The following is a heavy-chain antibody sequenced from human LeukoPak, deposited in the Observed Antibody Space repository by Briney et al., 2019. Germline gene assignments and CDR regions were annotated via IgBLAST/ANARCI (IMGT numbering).Heavy chain of an antibody. J-gene: IGHJ5*02. Sequence: SETLSLTCTVSGGSISGSYWNWIRQPPGKGLEWIGCIHDSGTTNYNPSLKSRFTISLHTSKNQFSLRLTSVTAADTAVYYCAIEHDGATYSNLWGQGTLVAVSS. CDR1: GGSISGSY. V-gene: IGHV4-59*01. CDR3: AIEHDGATYSNL. D-gene: IGHD5-12*01. CDR2: IHDSGTT.